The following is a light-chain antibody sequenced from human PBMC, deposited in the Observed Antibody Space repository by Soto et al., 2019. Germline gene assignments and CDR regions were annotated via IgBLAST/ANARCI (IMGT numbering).Light chain of an antibody. J-gene: IGKJ2*01. CDR2: VAS. Sequence: EIVMTQSPATLSVSPGERATLSCRASQSVSSNLAWYQQKPGQPPRLLIYVASTRATGIPTRFSGSRSGTEFTLTINSLQSEDFAVYYCHQYNQWPYTFGQGTKLEIK. CDR3: HQYNQWPYT. CDR1: QSVSSN. V-gene: IGKV3-15*01.